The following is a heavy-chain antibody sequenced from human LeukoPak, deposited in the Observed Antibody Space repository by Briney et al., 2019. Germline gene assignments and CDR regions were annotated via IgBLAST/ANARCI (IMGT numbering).Heavy chain of an antibody. CDR2: ISGSGGST. J-gene: IGHJ4*02. V-gene: IGHV3-23*01. Sequence: GGSLRLSCAASGFTFSSYAMSWVRQAPGKGLEWVSAISGSGGSTYYADSVKGRFTISRDNSKNTLYLQMNSLRGEDTAVYYCARVPAVIIAAFKRGYDYWGQGILVTVSS. CDR1: GFTFSSYA. CDR3: ARVPAVIIAAFKRGYDY. D-gene: IGHD6-13*01.